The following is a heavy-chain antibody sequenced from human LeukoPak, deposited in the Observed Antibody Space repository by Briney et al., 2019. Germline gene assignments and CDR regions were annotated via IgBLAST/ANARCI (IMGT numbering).Heavy chain of an antibody. CDR2: IYPGDSDT. CDR1: GYSFTSYW. V-gene: IGHV5-51*01. J-gene: IGHJ3*02. D-gene: IGHD6-13*01. CDR3: ARPTLIAAAERRAFDI. Sequence: GESLKISCKGSGYSFTSYWIGWVRQMPGKGLEWMGIIYPGDSDTRYSPSFQGQVTISADKSISTAYLQWSSLKASDTAMYYCARPTLIAAAERRAFDIWGQGTMVTVSS.